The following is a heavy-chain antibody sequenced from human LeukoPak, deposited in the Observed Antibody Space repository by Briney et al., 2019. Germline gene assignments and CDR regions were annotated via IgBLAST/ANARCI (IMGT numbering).Heavy chain of an antibody. CDR1: GYTFTSYD. CDR3: AKGLDGYSGYDGGLFDY. CDR2: MNPNSGNT. J-gene: IGHJ4*02. D-gene: IGHD5-12*01. V-gene: IGHV1-8*01. Sequence: GASVKVSCKASGYTFTSYDINWVRQATGQGLEWMGWMNPNSGNTGYAQKFQGRVTMTRNTSISTAYMELSSLRSDDTAVYYCAKGLDGYSGYDGGLFDYWGQGTLVTVSS.